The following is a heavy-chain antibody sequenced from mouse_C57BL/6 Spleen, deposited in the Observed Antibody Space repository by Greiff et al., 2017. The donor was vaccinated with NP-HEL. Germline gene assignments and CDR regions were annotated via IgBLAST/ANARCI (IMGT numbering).Heavy chain of an antibody. CDR2: ISSGGDYI. CDR3: TREVYDGYYDY. J-gene: IGHJ2*01. V-gene: IGHV5-9-1*02. CDR1: GFTFSSYA. D-gene: IGHD2-3*01. Sequence: EVKLEESGEGLVKPGGSLKLSCAASGFTFSSYAMSWVRQTPEKRLEWVAYISSGGDYIYYADTVKGRFTISRDNARNTLYLQMSSLKSEDTAMYYCTREVYDGYYDYWGQGTTLTVSS.